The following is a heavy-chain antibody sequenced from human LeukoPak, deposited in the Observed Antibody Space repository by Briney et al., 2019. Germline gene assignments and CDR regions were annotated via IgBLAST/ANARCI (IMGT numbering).Heavy chain of an antibody. CDR3: AKGFLEWLLPFDY. CDR2: ISGSGGST. V-gene: IGHV3-23*01. CDR1: GFTFSRYS. J-gene: IGHJ4*02. D-gene: IGHD3-3*01. Sequence: GGSLRLSCAASGFTFSRYSMNWVRQAPGKGLEWVAAISGSGGSTYYADSVKGRFTISRDNSKNTLYLQMNSRRAEDTAVYYCAKGFLEWLLPFDYWGQGTLVTVSS.